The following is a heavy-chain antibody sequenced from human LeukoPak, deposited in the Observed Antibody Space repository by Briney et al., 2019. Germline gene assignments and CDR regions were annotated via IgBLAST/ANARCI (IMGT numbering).Heavy chain of an antibody. D-gene: IGHD1-26*01. J-gene: IGHJ4*02. V-gene: IGHV4-34*01. CDR1: GVSFSDYY. CDR3: ARGYSRVLIDD. Sequence: PSETLSLTCAVYGVSFSDYYWSWIRQPTGKGLEWIGEIQQSVYTNYNPSLKSRVTISVDTSKNQLSLKLSSVTAADTAVYYCARGYSRVLIDDWGQGTLVTVSS. CDR2: IQQSVYT.